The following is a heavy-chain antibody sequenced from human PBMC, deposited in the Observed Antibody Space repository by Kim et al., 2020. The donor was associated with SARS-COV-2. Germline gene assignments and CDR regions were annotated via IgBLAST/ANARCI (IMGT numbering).Heavy chain of an antibody. CDR2: IGGSGSRT. CDR1: GFTFSDYA. J-gene: IGHJ4*02. CDR3: ARDSWKIGVVVPGTLSFDL. Sequence: GGSLRLSCAASGFTFSDYAMNWVRQAPGRGPEWVASIGGSGSRTYYADSVKGRLTISRDKSTLYLQINTLRAGDTAIYYCARDSWKIGVVVPGTLSFDLWGQGTLVTVSS. D-gene: IGHD2-2*01. V-gene: IGHV3-23*01.